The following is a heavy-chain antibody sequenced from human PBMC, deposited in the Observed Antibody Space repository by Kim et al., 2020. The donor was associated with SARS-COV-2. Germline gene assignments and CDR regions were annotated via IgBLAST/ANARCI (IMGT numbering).Heavy chain of an antibody. CDR2: INHSGST. CDR1: GGSFSGYY. D-gene: IGHD3-10*01. V-gene: IGHV4-34*01. Sequence: SETLSLTCAVYGGSFSGYYWSWIRQPPGKGLEWIGEINHSGSTNYNPSLRSRVTISVDTSKNQFSLKLSSVTAADTAVYYCARGVVRGVIPHNWFDPWGQGTLVTVSS. CDR3: ARGVVRGVIPHNWFDP. J-gene: IGHJ5*02.